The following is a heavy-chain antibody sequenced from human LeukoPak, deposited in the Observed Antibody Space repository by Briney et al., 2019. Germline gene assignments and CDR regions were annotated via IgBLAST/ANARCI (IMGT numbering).Heavy chain of an antibody. CDR1: GYTFTSYA. CDR3: ARDRGVVVVAATENWFDP. CDR2: INAGNGNT. D-gene: IGHD2-15*01. V-gene: IGHV1-3*01. Sequence: ASVKVSCKASGYTFTSYAMHWVRQAPGQRLEWMGWINAGNGNTKYSQKLQGRVTITRDTSESTAYMELSSLRSEDTAVYYCARDRGVVVVAATENWFDPWGQGTLVTVSP. J-gene: IGHJ5*02.